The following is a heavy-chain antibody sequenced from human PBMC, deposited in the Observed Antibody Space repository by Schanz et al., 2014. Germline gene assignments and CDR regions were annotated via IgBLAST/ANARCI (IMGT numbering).Heavy chain of an antibody. V-gene: IGHV3-23*04. CDR2: LSEGGGGT. J-gene: IGHJ5*02. Sequence: EVQLVESGGGLVQPGGSLRLSCAVSTSIFNHAWMSWVRQAPGKGLEWVSALSEGGGGTHYADSVRGRFTISSDSSKNTLYLQMSSLRADDTAVYYCAKAADWPVTRFDPWGQGTLVTVSS. CDR3: AKAADWPVTRFDP. D-gene: IGHD3-9*01. CDR1: TSIFNHAW.